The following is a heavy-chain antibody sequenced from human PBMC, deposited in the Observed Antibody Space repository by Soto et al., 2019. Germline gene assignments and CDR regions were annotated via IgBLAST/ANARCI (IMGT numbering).Heavy chain of an antibody. J-gene: IGHJ4*02. CDR2: IRDSSSTI. V-gene: IGHV3-48*04. CDR1: GFTFNSHT. Sequence: EVQLVESGGGLVQPGGSLRLSCVASGFTFNSHTMNWVRQAPGKGLEWLSYIRDSSSTIYYADSVKGRFTISRDNAKNSLYLQMNSLRADVTAVYYCAREVGATGYWGQGTLVTVSS. D-gene: IGHD1-26*01. CDR3: AREVGATGY.